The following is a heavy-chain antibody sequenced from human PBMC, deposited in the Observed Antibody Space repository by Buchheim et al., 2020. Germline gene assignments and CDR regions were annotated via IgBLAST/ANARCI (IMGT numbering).Heavy chain of an antibody. V-gene: IGHV4-34*01. D-gene: IGHD5-18*01. CDR2: INHSGST. CDR1: GGSFSGYY. Sequence: QVQLQQWGAGLLKPSETLSLTCAVSGGSFSGYYWSWIRQPPGKGLEWIGEINHSGSTNYNPSLKSRVTISVDTSKNQFSLKLSSVTTADTAVYYCARGIRYSYGYFDYWGQGTL. J-gene: IGHJ4*02. CDR3: ARGIRYSYGYFDY.